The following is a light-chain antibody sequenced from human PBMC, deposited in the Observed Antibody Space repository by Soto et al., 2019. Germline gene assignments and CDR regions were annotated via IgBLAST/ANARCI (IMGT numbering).Light chain of an antibody. J-gene: IGKJ4*01. V-gene: IGKV3-20*01. CDR3: QQYGAYPRT. Sequence: EIVLTQSPGTLSLSPGERATLSCRASQSVRSTYLAWYQQKPGLAPRLLIFGVSNRATGIPDRFSGSGSGTDFTLTISRLEPEDFAVYYCQQYGAYPRTLGGGTRVESK. CDR2: GVS. CDR1: QSVRSTY.